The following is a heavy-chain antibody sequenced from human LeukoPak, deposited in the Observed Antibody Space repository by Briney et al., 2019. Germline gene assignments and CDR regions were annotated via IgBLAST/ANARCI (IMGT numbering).Heavy chain of an antibody. CDR2: ISSSGSTI. J-gene: IGHJ6*04. Sequence: PGGSLRLSCAASGFTFLNYGMHWVRQAPGKGLEWVSYISSSGSTIYYADSVKGRFTISRDNAKNSLYLQMNSLRAEDTAVYYCAELGITMIGGVWGKGTAVTISS. CDR1: GFTFLNYG. D-gene: IGHD3-10*02. CDR3: AELGITMIGGV. V-gene: IGHV3-48*04.